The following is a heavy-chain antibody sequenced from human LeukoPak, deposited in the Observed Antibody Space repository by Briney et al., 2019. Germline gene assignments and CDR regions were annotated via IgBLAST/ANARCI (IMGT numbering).Heavy chain of an antibody. CDR3: ARHGSGAAATLFDY. J-gene: IGHJ4*02. CDR1: GGSISSYY. D-gene: IGHD2-15*01. V-gene: IGHV4-4*09. Sequence: SETLSLTCTVSGGSISSYYWSWIRQPPGKGLEWIGYIYTSGSTNYNPSLKSRATISVDTSKNQFSLKLSSVTAADTAVYYCARHGSGAAATLFDYWGQGTLVTASS. CDR2: IYTSGST.